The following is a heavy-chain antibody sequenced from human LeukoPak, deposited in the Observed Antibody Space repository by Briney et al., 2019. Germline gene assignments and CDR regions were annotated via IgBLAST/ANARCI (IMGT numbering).Heavy chain of an antibody. CDR2: IHSDGGTT. CDR1: GFTFSDYW. J-gene: IGHJ4*02. CDR3: ARDIYSIAE. D-gene: IGHD1-26*01. Sequence: GGSLRLSCAASGFTFSDYWIHWVRQAPGKGLVWVSLIHSDGGTTNYADSVKGRFTISRDNAKNTVYLQMNSLRVEDTAVHYCARDIYSIAEWGQGTLVTVSS. V-gene: IGHV3-74*01.